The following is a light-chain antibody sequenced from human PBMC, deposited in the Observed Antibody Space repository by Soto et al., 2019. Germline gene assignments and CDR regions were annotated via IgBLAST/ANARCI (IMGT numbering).Light chain of an antibody. CDR3: QQLNSYAIT. Sequence: DIQMTQSPSSLSASVGDRVTITCRASQTINNYLTWYQQKPGKAPKVLIYAASTLQTGVPSRFSGSGSGTDYTLTNSSLQPEEFTTYNWQQLNSYAITFGQGTRLEIK. CDR2: AAS. J-gene: IGKJ5*01. V-gene: IGKV1-9*01. CDR1: QTINNY.